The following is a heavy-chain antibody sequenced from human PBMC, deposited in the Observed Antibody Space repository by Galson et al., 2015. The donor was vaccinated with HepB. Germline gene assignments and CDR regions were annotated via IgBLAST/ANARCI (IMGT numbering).Heavy chain of an antibody. CDR3: AKELSGYFDY. CDR1: GFTFDDYA. CDR2: ISWNSGSI. D-gene: IGHD3-10*01. Sequence: SLRLSCAASGFTFDDYAMHWVRQAPGKALEWVSGISWNSGSIGYADSVKGRFTISRDNAKNSLYLQMNSLRAEDTALYYCAKELSGYFDYWGQGTLVTVSS. V-gene: IGHV3-9*01. J-gene: IGHJ4*02.